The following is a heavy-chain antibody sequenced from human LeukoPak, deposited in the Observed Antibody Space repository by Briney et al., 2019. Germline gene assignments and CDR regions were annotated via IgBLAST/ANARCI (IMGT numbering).Heavy chain of an antibody. Sequence: GESLKISCKGSGYSFTNYWIGWARQMPGKGMKWMVIIYPGDSDARYSPSFQGRVTISADKSISTAYLQWSSLKASDTAMYYCARRRDLYSGSYYPFDYWGQGTLVTVSS. J-gene: IGHJ4*02. V-gene: IGHV5-51*01. CDR1: GYSFTNYW. CDR2: IYPGDSDA. D-gene: IGHD1-26*01. CDR3: ARRRDLYSGSYYPFDY.